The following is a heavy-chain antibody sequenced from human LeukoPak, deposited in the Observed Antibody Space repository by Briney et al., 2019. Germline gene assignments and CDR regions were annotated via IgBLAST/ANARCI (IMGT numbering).Heavy chain of an antibody. V-gene: IGHV1-46*01. Sequence: ASVKVSCKASGYTFTSYYMHWVRQAPGKGLEWMGTIYPSGGRTNYVQKFQGRVTMTGDTSTSTVYMELSSLRSEDTAVYYCARELGGSKYFDMWGQGTMVTVSS. CDR1: GYTFTSYY. J-gene: IGHJ3*02. CDR2: IYPSGGRT. D-gene: IGHD1-26*01. CDR3: ARELGGSKYFDM.